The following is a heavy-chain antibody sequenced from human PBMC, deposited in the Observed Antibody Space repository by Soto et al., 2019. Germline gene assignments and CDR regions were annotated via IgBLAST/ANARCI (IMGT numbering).Heavy chain of an antibody. V-gene: IGHV3-74*01. D-gene: IGHD3-16*01. J-gene: IGHJ4*02. Sequence: GGSRRLSWEASGFTFSSYLFHWVRQVPGKGLGWVSRTNQHGTIIDYADFVNGRFTISRDNAKNTLYLEMGSLRVEDTAVYYCTRDIGGRGALWGPGTLVTVS. CDR3: TRDIGGRGAL. CDR1: GFTFSSYL. CDR2: TNQHGTII.